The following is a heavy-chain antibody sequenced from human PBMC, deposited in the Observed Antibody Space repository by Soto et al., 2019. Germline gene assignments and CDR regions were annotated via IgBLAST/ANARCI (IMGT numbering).Heavy chain of an antibody. Sequence: SVKVSCKASGGTISNYAISWVRQAPGQGLECVGGIIPMFGTSNYAQNFQGRVSITADESTRTAYMELSSMRSEDMAVYYCARVVRTGFYCMDVWGQGTTVTVS. CDR2: IIPMFGTS. CDR1: GGTISNYA. V-gene: IGHV1-69*13. CDR3: ARVVRTGFYCMDV. J-gene: IGHJ6*02. D-gene: IGHD3-10*01.